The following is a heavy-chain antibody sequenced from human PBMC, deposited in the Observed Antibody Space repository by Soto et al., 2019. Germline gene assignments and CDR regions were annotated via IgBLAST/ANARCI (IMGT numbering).Heavy chain of an antibody. CDR1: VFSFRSYA. V-gene: IGHV3-33*08. J-gene: IGHJ4*02. D-gene: IGHD1-1*01. CDR3: VRDPYLPTAGRLASLNY. Sequence: GGSLRLSCASSVFSFRSYAMHCVRQSPGKWLEWVAVIWYDGVNKYYADSVKGRFTISRDNSNNTLYVQMNSLKAEDTAVYYCVRDPYLPTAGRLASLNYWGPGTLVTVSS. CDR2: IWYDGVNK.